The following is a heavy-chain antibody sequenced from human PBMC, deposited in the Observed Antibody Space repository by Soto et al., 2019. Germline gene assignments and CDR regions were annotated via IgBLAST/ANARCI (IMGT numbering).Heavy chain of an antibody. V-gene: IGHV3-30-3*01. CDR2: ISYDEDNK. Sequence: QVQLVESGGDVVQTGRSLRLSCAASGFTISNYAFHWVRQAPGKGLEWVAVISYDEDNKQYADSVKGRFSISRDNSKNTLFLQMDSLRPEVTAVYYCARYSGYDYFFDYWGQGTLVTVSS. CDR3: ARYSGYDYFFDY. D-gene: IGHD5-12*01. CDR1: GFTISNYA. J-gene: IGHJ4*02.